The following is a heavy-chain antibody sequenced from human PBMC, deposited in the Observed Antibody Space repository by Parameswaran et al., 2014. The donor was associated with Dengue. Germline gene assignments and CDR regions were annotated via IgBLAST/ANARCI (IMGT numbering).Heavy chain of an antibody. CDR3: ARSVAGRFDF. V-gene: IGHV6-1*01. D-gene: IGHD6-19*01. CDR2: TYYRST. J-gene: IGHJ4*02. Sequence: KWIRQSPSRGLEWLGRTYYRSTSRITINPDTSKNQFSLQLNSVTPEDTAVYYCARSVAGRFDFWGQGTLVTVSS.